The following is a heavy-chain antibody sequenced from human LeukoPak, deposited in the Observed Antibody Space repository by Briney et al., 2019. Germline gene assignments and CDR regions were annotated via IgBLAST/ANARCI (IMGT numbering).Heavy chain of an antibody. CDR1: GGSITDFY. CDR3: ARGAVGAYSDDY. V-gene: IGHV4-59*08. Sequence: SETLSLTCTVSGGSITDFYWSWIRQSPGKGLEWIGCIYYSGSTNYNPSLKSRVTISVDTSKNQFSLKLSSVTAADTAVYYCARGAVGAYSDDYWGQGTLVTVSS. J-gene: IGHJ4*02. CDR2: IYYSGST. D-gene: IGHD1-26*01.